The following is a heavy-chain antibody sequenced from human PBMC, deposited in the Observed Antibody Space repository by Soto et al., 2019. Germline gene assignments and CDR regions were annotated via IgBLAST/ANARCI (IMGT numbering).Heavy chain of an antibody. CDR3: ARGYSSSRDLGY. V-gene: IGHV3-33*01. CDR1: GFSFSSYN. CDR2: IWYDGSNK. J-gene: IGHJ4*02. D-gene: IGHD6-13*01. Sequence: QVQLVESGGGVVQPGTSLRLSCAASGFSFSSYNIHWVRQAPGKGLEWVAVIWYDGSNKYYADSVKGRFIISRDNSKNTLYLQMNSLRADDTAVCYCARGYSSSRDLGYWGQGTLVTVSS.